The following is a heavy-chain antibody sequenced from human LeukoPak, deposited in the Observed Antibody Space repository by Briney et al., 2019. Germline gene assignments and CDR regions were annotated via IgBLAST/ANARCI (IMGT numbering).Heavy chain of an antibody. Sequence: SETLSLTCTVSGYSISSGYYWGWIRQPPGKGLEWIGSIYHSGSTYYNPSLRSRVTISVDTSKNQFSLRLSSVTAADTAVYYCAKSSYSIFDYWGQGTLVTVSS. V-gene: IGHV4-38-2*02. CDR3: AKSSYSIFDY. D-gene: IGHD5-18*01. J-gene: IGHJ4*02. CDR1: GYSISSGYY. CDR2: IYHSGST.